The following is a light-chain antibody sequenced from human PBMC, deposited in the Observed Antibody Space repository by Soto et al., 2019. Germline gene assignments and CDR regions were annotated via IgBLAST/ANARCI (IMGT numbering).Light chain of an antibody. CDR2: DVS. CDR3: SSYTSSSPLV. Sequence: QSALTQPASVPGSPGQSITISCTGTSSDVGGYNYVSWYQQHPGKAPKLMIYDVSNRPSGVSNRFSGSKSGNTASLTISGLQAEDEADYYCSSYTSSSPLVFGTGTKLTVL. V-gene: IGLV2-14*01. J-gene: IGLJ1*01. CDR1: SSDVGGYNY.